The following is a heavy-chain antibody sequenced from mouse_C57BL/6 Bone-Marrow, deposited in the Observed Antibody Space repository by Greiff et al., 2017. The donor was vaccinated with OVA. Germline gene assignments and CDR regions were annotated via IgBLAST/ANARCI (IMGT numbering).Heavy chain of an antibody. V-gene: IGHV1-81*01. CDR3: ARSYSNLYYYAMDY. J-gene: IGHJ4*01. CDR2: IYPRSGNT. CDR1: GYTFTSYG. Sequence: QVQLQQSGAELARPGASVKLSCKASGYTFTSYGISWVKQRTGQGLEWIGEIYPRSGNTYYNEKIKGKATLTADKSSSTAYMELRSLTSEDSAVYFCARSYSNLYYYAMDYWGQGTSVTVSS. D-gene: IGHD2-5*01.